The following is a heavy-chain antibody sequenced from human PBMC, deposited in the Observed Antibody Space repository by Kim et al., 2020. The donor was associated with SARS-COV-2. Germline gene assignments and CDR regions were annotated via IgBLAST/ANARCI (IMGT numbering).Heavy chain of an antibody. J-gene: IGHJ6*02. D-gene: IGHD6-19*01. Sequence: ASVKVSCKASGYTFTTYSIHWVRQAPGQRLEWMGWINGGNGNTKYSQNFQGRVTITRDTSASTAYMELSSLRSEDTAVYYCARDHEAVADTWYYYGMDVWGQGTTVNVSS. CDR2: INGGNGNT. V-gene: IGHV1-3*01. CDR3: ARDHEAVADTWYYYGMDV. CDR1: GYTFTTYS.